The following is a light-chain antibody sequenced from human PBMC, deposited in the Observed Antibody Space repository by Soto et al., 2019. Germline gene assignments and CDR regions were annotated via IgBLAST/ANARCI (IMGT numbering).Light chain of an antibody. CDR3: QQYCRSPWT. J-gene: IGKJ1*01. CDR1: QSVSSTC. V-gene: IGKV3-20*01. Sequence: EIVLTQSPGTLSLSPGERATLSCRASQSVSSTCLAWYQEKPGQAPRLLIYDVSSRATGIPDRFSGSGSGTDFTLTISRLEPEDFAVYYCQQYCRSPWTFGQGTKVEIK. CDR2: DVS.